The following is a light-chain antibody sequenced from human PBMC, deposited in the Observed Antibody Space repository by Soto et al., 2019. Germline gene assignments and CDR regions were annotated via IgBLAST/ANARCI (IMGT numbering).Light chain of an antibody. CDR3: QQYGSSPLWT. Sequence: EIVLTQAPGTLSLSPWERATLSCRASQSFSSNVAWYQQKPGQAPRRLIYGTSTRATGIPDRFSGSGSGTDFTLTISRLEPEDFAVYYCQQYGSSPLWTFGQGTKVDI. J-gene: IGKJ1*01. V-gene: IGKV3-20*01. CDR1: QSFSSN. CDR2: GTS.